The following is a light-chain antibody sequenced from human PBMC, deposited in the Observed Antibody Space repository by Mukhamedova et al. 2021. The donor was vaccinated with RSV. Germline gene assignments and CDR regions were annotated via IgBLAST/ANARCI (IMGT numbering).Light chain of an antibody. CDR2: WAS. V-gene: IGKV4-1*01. Sequence: INCKSSQSVLYSSNNKNYLAWYQQKPGQPPKLLIYWASTRESGVPDRFSGSGSGTDFTLTISSLQAEDVAVYYCQQYYSTPPTFG. J-gene: IGKJ2*01. CDR3: QQYYSTPPT. CDR1: QSVLYSSNNKNY.